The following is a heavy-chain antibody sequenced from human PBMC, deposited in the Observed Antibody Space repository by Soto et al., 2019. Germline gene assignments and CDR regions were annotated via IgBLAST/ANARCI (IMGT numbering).Heavy chain of an antibody. V-gene: IGHV1-69*12. CDR3: ARPYSSGSRSYYGMDV. Sequence: QVQLVQSGAEVKKPGSSVKVSCKASGGTFSSYAISWVRQAPGQGLEWMGGIIPIFGTANYAQKFQGRVTITADESTSTAYMELSSLRSEDTAMYYCARPYSSGSRSYYGMDVWGQGTTVIVSS. CDR1: GGTFSSYA. D-gene: IGHD6-19*01. J-gene: IGHJ6*02. CDR2: IIPIFGTA.